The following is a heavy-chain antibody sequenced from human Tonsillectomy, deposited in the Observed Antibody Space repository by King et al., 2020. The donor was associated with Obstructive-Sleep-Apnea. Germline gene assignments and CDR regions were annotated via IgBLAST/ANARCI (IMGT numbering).Heavy chain of an antibody. V-gene: IGHV1-58*01. CDR3: AAQGGQGNAFDI. J-gene: IGHJ3*02. CDR1: GVTFSNSA. D-gene: IGHD3-16*01. Sequence: QLVQSGPEVKTPGTSVKVSCKASGVTFSNSALQWVRQARGERFEWIGWIVVDSGNTKFAKEFQGRVTSTRDRSTSTAYMELSSLTSEDTAVYYCAAQGGQGNAFDIWGQGTMVTVSS. CDR2: IVVDSGNT.